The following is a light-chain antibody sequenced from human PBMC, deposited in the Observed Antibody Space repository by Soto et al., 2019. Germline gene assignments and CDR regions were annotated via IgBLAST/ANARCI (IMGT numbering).Light chain of an antibody. CDR1: QSVLYSSNNKNY. Sequence: DTVLTQSPDSLAVSLGERATINCKSSQSVLYSSNNKNYLAWYQHKPGQPPKLLISWASTRESGVPDRSTGSGSGTDFTLTINSLQAEDVAVYYCQQYYSSPQTFGPGTKVDIK. CDR3: QQYYSSPQT. CDR2: WAS. J-gene: IGKJ3*01. V-gene: IGKV4-1*01.